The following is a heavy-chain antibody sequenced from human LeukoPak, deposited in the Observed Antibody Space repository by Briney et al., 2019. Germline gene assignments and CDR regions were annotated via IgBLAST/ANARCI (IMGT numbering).Heavy chain of an antibody. D-gene: IGHD3-16*01. Sequence: PGGSLRLSCAASGFTFSSYWMSWVRQAPGKGLEWVANIKQDGSEKYYADSVKGRFTISRDNSKNTLYLQMNSLRAEDTAVYYCAKVVRLRFQYYYMDVWSKGTTVTISS. J-gene: IGHJ6*03. CDR2: IKQDGSEK. V-gene: IGHV3-7*01. CDR3: AKVVRLRFQYYYMDV. CDR1: GFTFSSYW.